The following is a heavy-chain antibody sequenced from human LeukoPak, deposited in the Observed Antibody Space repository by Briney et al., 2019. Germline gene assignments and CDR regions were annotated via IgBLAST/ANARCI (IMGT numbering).Heavy chain of an antibody. D-gene: IGHD4-23*01. CDR2: IYYSGST. CDR1: GGSISSYY. Sequence: PSETLCLTCTVSGGSISSYYWSWIRQPPGKGLEWIGYIYYSGSTNYNPSLKSQVTISVDTSKNQFSLKLSSVTAADTAVYYCARHVPYGGNSEVDYWGQGTLVTVSS. CDR3: ARHVPYGGNSEVDY. V-gene: IGHV4-59*08. J-gene: IGHJ4*02.